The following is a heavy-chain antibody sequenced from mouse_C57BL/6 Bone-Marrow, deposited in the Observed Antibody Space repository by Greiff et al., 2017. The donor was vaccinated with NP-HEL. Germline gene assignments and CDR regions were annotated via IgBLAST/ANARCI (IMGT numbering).Heavy chain of an antibody. D-gene: IGHD2-2*01. J-gene: IGHJ4*01. Sequence: VQLQESGPGLVQPSQSLSITCTVSGFSLTSYGVHWVRQSPGKGLEWLGVIWRGGSTAYNAAFMSRLSITKDNSKSQVFFKMNSLQADDTAIYYCAKPPLWLPPYAMDYWGQGTSVTVSS. CDR2: IWRGGST. CDR1: GFSLTSYG. CDR3: AKPPLWLPPYAMDY. V-gene: IGHV2-5*01.